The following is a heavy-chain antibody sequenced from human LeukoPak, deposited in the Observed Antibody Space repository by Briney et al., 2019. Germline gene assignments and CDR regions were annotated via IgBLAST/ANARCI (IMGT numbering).Heavy chain of an antibody. V-gene: IGHV3-15*01. Sequence: GGSLRLSCTASGFTFSYGWMNWVRQAPGKGPEWVARIKSKSDGETRDYAAPVKGRFAISRDSSKNTLFLHMNTLRAEDTAIYYCAKDRTVGASYWYFDLWGRGTLVTVSS. J-gene: IGHJ2*01. CDR3: AKDRTVGASYWYFDL. CDR1: GFTFSYGW. CDR2: IKSKSDGETR. D-gene: IGHD1-26*01.